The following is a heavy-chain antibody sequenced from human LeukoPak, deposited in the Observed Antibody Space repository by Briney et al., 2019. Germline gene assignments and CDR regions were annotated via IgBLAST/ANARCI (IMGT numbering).Heavy chain of an antibody. D-gene: IGHD6-13*01. CDR2: ISGSGGST. CDR3: AKDRKQQLTFDY. V-gene: IGHV3-23*01. Sequence: PGGSLRLSCAASGFTFSSYAMSWVRQAPGKGLEWVSAISGSGGSTYYADSVKGRFTISRGNSKNTLYPQMNSLRAEDTAVYYCAKDRKQQLTFDYWGQGTLVTVSS. J-gene: IGHJ4*02. CDR1: GFTFSSYA.